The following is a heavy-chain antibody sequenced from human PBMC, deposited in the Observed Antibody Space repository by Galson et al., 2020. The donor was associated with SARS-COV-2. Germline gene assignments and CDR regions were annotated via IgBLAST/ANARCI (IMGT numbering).Heavy chain of an antibody. J-gene: IGHJ5*02. CDR3: ARVPIAVAGRGFDP. CDR2: INPNSGGT. Sequence: ASVKVSCKASGYTFTGYYMHWVRQAPGQGLEWMGWINPNSGGTNYAQKFQGRVTMTRDTSISTAYMELSRLRSDDTAVYYCARVPIAVAGRGFDPWGQGTLVTVSS. CDR1: GYTFTGYY. V-gene: IGHV1-2*02. D-gene: IGHD6-19*01.